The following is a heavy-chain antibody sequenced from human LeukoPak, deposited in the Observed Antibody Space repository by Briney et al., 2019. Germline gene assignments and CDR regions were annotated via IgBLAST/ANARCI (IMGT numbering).Heavy chain of an antibody. CDR2: IYYSGST. Sequence: SETLSLXCTVSGGSISSYYWSWIRQPPGKGLEWIGYIYYSGSTNYNPSLKSRVTISVDTSKNQFSLKLSSVTAADTAVYYCARGDIVVVPGGFDPWGQGTLVTVSS. V-gene: IGHV4-59*01. CDR1: GGSISSYY. D-gene: IGHD2-2*01. J-gene: IGHJ5*02. CDR3: ARGDIVVVPGGFDP.